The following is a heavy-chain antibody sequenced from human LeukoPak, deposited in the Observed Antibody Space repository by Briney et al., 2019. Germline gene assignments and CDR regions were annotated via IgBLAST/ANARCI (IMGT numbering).Heavy chain of an antibody. J-gene: IGHJ6*03. CDR2: IYYSGST. D-gene: IGHD3-16*01. CDR3: ARETSQKGAHYMDV. V-gene: IGHV4-39*07. Sequence: SETLSLTCTVSGGSISSSSYYWGWIRQPPGKGLEWIGSIYYSGSTYYNPSLKSRVTISVDTPRNQFSLKLTSVTAADTAVYYCARETSQKGAHYMDVWGKGTTVTISS. CDR1: GGSISSSSYY.